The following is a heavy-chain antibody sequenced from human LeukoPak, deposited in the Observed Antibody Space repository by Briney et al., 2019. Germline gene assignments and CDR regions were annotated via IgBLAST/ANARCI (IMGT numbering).Heavy chain of an antibody. Sequence: GESLKISCKGSGYSFTTYWIGWVRQMPGKGLEWMGIIYPDDSDTRYSPSFQGQVTISADKSISTAYLQWSSLKASDTAMYYCARGYCSSTSCLWGTDFDYWGQGTLVTVSS. CDR2: IYPDDSDT. V-gene: IGHV5-51*01. CDR1: GYSFTTYW. D-gene: IGHD2-2*01. CDR3: ARGYCSSTSCLWGTDFDY. J-gene: IGHJ4*02.